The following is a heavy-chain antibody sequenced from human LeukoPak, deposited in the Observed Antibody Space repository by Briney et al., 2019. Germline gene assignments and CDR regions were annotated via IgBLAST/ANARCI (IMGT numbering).Heavy chain of an antibody. Sequence: SETLSLTCTVSGVSISTYYWNWIRQPPGKGLEWIGYIYHSGSTYYNPALESRVTMSADTSKNQVSLNLSSVTAADTAVYYCASKTYYYDSSDFWGQGTLVTVSS. CDR1: GVSISTYY. J-gene: IGHJ4*02. CDR3: ASKTYYYDSSDF. CDR2: IYHSGST. D-gene: IGHD3-22*01. V-gene: IGHV4-59*01.